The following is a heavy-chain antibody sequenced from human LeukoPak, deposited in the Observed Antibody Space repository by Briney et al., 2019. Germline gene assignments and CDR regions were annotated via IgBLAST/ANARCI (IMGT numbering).Heavy chain of an antibody. CDR2: VSPNNGQT. J-gene: IGHJ4*02. Sequence: ASVKVSCKTSGYVFRDFGVTWVRQAPGQGLEWVGWVSPNNGQTNFAQKFQGRVTVTTDTSTSTAYMELRSLRSDDTAVYYCARGTYSSSWPYYFDYWGQGTLDTVSS. CDR3: ARGTYSSSWPYYFDY. V-gene: IGHV1-18*01. CDR1: GYVFRDFG. D-gene: IGHD6-13*01.